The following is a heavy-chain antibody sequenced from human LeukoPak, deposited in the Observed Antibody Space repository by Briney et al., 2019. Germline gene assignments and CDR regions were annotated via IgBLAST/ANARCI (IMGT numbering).Heavy chain of an antibody. D-gene: IGHD3-22*01. CDR1: GLTFSNAW. CDR2: IKSKTDGGKT. Sequence: PGGSLRHSCGASGLTFSNAWMRWVRQAPGKGLEWVGRIKSKTDGGKTDYAEPVKGRFTISGDDSNNTLYRQRNSRKSEVSAVYYWTTAFDYGRITMMIVVPDHQDFFYWGERAPVTVSS. V-gene: IGHV3-15*01. J-gene: IGHJ4*02. CDR3: TTAFDYGRITMMIVVPDHQDFFY.